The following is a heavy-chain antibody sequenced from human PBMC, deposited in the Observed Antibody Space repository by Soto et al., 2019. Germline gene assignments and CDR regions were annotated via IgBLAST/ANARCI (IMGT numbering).Heavy chain of an antibody. D-gene: IGHD3-22*01. V-gene: IGHV2-26*01. CDR1: GFSLSTTGVG. CDR2: IFSNDEK. J-gene: IGHJ6*02. Sequence: GSGPTLVHPTQTLTLTCTLSGFSLSTTGVGVGWIRQPPGKALEWLAHIFSNDEKSYSTSLKSRLTISKDTSKSQVVLTMTNMDPVDTATYYCARMGYYDNSGNYYSGMDVWGQGTTVTVSS. CDR3: ARMGYYDNSGNYYSGMDV.